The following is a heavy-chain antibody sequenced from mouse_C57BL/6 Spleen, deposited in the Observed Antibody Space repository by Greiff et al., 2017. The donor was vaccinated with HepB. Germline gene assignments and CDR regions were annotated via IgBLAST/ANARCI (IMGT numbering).Heavy chain of an antibody. V-gene: IGHV1-64*01. Sequence: VKLQQPGAELVKPGASVKLSCKASGYTFTSYWMHWVKQRPGQGLEWIGMIHPNSGSTNYNEKFKSKATLTVDKSSSTAYMQLSSLTSEDSAVYYCARLTTVVATRDYWGQGTTLTVSS. CDR1: GYTFTSYW. CDR3: ARLTTVVATRDY. D-gene: IGHD1-1*01. J-gene: IGHJ2*01. CDR2: IHPNSGST.